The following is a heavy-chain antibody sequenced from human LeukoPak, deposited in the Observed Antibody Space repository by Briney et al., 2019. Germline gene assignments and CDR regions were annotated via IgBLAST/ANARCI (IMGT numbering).Heavy chain of an antibody. CDR3: ARGRYDSVTGYHRDFDC. CDR2: VFHTGAA. D-gene: IGHD3-9*01. V-gene: IGHV4-4*02. CDR1: GGSITSSDW. J-gene: IGHJ4*02. Sequence: SGTLSLTCAVTGGSITSSDWWTWVRQPPGKGLEWIGDVFHTGAANYNLSLKSRLTLSVEKSENQFSLRLRSVTAADTAVYYCARGRYDSVTGYHRDFDCWGQGTLVTVS.